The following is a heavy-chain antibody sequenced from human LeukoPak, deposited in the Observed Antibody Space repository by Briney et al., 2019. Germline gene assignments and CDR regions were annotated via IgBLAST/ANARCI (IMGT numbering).Heavy chain of an antibody. Sequence: GGSLRLSCAASGFTFNSYWMHWVRQAPGKGLVWVSRINSDGSGTSDADFVKGRFTISRDNSKNTLYPQMNSLRAEDTAMYYCARDRLTNDAFDIWGQGTMVTVS. CDR1: GFTFNSYW. V-gene: IGHV3-74*01. CDR3: ARDRLTNDAFDI. CDR2: INSDGSGT. J-gene: IGHJ3*02. D-gene: IGHD2-8*01.